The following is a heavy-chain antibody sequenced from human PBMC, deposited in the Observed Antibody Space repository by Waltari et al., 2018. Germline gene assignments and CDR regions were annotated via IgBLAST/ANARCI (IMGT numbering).Heavy chain of an antibody. CDR1: GFTFSSYA. J-gene: IGHJ4*02. V-gene: IGHV3-23*01. CDR2: ISGSGGST. Sequence: EVQLLESGGGLVQPGGSLRLSCAASGFTFSSYALCWGRQAPGKGLEWVSAISGSGGSTYYADSVKGRFTISRDNSKNTLYLQMNSLRAEDTAVYYCAKDDGYTGSGSYPPSDYWGQGTLVTVSS. CDR3: AKDDGYTGSGSYPPSDY. D-gene: IGHD3-10*01.